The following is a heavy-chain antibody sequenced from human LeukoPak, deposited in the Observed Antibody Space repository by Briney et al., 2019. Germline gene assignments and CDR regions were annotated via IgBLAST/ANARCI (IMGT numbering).Heavy chain of an antibody. Sequence: SETLSLTCAVYGGSFSGYYWSWIRQPPGKGLEWIGEINNSGSTNYNPSLKSRVTISADTSKNQFSLKLSSVTAADTAVYYCARVKGDSSGWHYYYYYYMDVWGKGTTVTVSS. V-gene: IGHV4-34*01. CDR3: ARVKGDSSGWHYYYYYYMDV. J-gene: IGHJ6*03. CDR1: GGSFSGYY. D-gene: IGHD6-19*01. CDR2: INNSGST.